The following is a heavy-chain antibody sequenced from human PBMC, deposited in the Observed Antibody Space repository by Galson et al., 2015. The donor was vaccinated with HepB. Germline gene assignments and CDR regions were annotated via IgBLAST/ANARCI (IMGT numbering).Heavy chain of an antibody. V-gene: IGHV3-23*01. Sequence: SLRLSCAASGFTFSSYAMSWVRQAPGKGLEWVSAISGSGGTTYYADSVKGRVTISRDNSKNTLYLQMNSLRAEDTAVYYCAKDTIFGVVIEETDAFEIWGQGTMVAVSS. CDR1: GFTFSSYA. CDR3: AKDTIFGVVIEETDAFEI. D-gene: IGHD3-3*01. CDR2: ISGSGGTT. J-gene: IGHJ3*02.